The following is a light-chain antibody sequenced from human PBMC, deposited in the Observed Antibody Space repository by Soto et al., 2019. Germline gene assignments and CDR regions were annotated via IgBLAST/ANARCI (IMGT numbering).Light chain of an antibody. CDR2: DAS. CDR1: QSISSY. V-gene: IGKV3-11*01. CDR3: QQRSNT. J-gene: IGKJ1*01. Sequence: EIVMTQSLATLSVSPGESATLSCRASQSISSYLAWYQQKPGQAPRLLIYDASNRATGIPARFSGSGSGTDFTLSISSLEPEDFAVYYCQQRSNTFGQGTKVDIK.